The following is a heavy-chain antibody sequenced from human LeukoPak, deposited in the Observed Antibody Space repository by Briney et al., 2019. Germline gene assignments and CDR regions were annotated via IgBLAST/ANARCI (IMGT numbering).Heavy chain of an antibody. D-gene: IGHD3-3*01. CDR1: GGSISSYY. J-gene: IGHJ4*02. CDR2: IYYSGST. Sequence: SETLSLTCTLSGGSISSYYWSWIRQPPGKGLEWIGYIYYSGSTNYNPSLKSRVTISVDTSKNQFSLKLSSVTAADTAVYYCARGKNYDFWSGYSNTFDYWGQGTLVTVSS. CDR3: ARGKNYDFWSGYSNTFDY. V-gene: IGHV4-59*01.